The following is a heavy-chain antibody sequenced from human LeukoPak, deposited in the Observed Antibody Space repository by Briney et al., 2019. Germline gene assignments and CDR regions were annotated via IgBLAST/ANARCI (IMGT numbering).Heavy chain of an antibody. V-gene: IGHV3-7*01. CDR1: GFTFSSYS. J-gene: IGHJ4*02. CDR2: IKQDGSEK. Sequence: PGRSLRLSCAASGFTFSSYSMSWVRQAPGKGLEWVANIKQDGSEKYYVDSVKGRFTISRDNAKNSLYLQMNSLRAEDTAVYYCARDLRWSVDGFDYWGQGTLVTVSS. CDR3: ARDLRWSVDGFDY. D-gene: IGHD3-3*01.